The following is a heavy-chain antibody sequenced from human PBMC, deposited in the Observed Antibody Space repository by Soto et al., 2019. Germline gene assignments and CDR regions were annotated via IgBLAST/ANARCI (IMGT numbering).Heavy chain of an antibody. CDR2: INHSGIT. CDR3: ARGGTWYQHTIDY. J-gene: IGHJ4*02. CDR1: GASFSGYD. Sequence: PSETLSLTGAVYGASFSGYDCSWIRQPPWKGLEWSGEINHSGITNYNTSIKSRVTISVDTSKNQFSLKLSSVTAADTAVYYCARGGTWYQHTIDYCGQGTLVTVSS. V-gene: IGHV4-34*01. D-gene: IGHD2-2*01.